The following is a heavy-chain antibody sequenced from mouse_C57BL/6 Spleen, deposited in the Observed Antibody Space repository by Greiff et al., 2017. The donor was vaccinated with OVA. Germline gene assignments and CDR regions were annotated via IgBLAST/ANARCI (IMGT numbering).Heavy chain of an antibody. J-gene: IGHJ4*01. V-gene: IGHV1-81*01. CDR1: GYTFTSYG. D-gene: IGHD2-4*01. Sequence: VHLVESGAELARPGASVKLSCKASGYTFTSYGISWVKQRTGQGLEWIGEIYPRSGNTYYNEKFKGKATLTADKSSSTAYMELRSLTSEDSAVYFCARRYYDEAMDYWGQGTSVTVSS. CDR3: ARRYYDEAMDY. CDR2: IYPRSGNT.